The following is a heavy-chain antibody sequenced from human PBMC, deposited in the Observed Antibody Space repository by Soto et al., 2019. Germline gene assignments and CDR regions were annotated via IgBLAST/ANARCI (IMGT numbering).Heavy chain of an antibody. D-gene: IGHD3-10*01. Sequence: GESLKISCKASGYTFTSYGISWVRQAPGQGLEWMGWISAYNGNTNYAQKLQGRVTMTTDTSTSTAYMELRSLRSDDTAVYYCARVGGSGSYLGMDVWGQGTTVTVSS. V-gene: IGHV1-18*01. CDR2: ISAYNGNT. J-gene: IGHJ6*02. CDR3: ARVGGSGSYLGMDV. CDR1: GYTFTSYG.